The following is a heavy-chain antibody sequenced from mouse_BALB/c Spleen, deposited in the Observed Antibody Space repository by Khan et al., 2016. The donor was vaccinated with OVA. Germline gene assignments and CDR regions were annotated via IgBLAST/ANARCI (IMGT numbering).Heavy chain of an antibody. CDR2: ISSSGST. V-gene: IGHV3-2*02. J-gene: IGHJ4*01. CDR3: ARDGSRYNYAMDY. Sequence: EVQLQESGPGLVKPSQSLSLTCTVTGYSITSDYAWNWIRQFPGNNLEWMGYISSSGSTNYNPALKSRISITRDTSKNQFFLQLNSVTTEDTATYYCARDGSRYNYAMDYWGQGTSATVSS. CDR1: GYSITSDYA. D-gene: IGHD2-3*01.